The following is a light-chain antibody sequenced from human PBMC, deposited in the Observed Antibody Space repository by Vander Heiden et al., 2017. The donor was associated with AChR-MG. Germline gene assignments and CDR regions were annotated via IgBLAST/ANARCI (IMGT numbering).Light chain of an antibody. CDR2: GAS. J-gene: IGKJ1*01. CDR1: QSVNSN. V-gene: IGKV3-15*01. CDR3: LQYSNRRT. Sequence: EIVMTQSPATLSVSPGERASLSCRASQSVNSNLAWYQQKPGQAPRLLIYGASTRATGVPVRFSGSGSGTEFTLTISSLQSEDFAVYYCLQYSNRRTFGQGTKVEIK.